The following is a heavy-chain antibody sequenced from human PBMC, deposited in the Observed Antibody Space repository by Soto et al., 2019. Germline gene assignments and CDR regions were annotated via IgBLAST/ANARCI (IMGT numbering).Heavy chain of an antibody. CDR1: GGTFSSYA. CDR3: SGSWYQLNNWFDP. J-gene: IGHJ5*02. V-gene: IGHV1-69*01. D-gene: IGHD2-2*01. Sequence: QVQLVQSGAEVKKPGSSVKVSCKASGGTFSSYAISWVRQAPGQGLEWMGGVIPIFGTANYAQKFQGRATITADESTSTAYMELSSLRSEDTAVYYCSGSWYQLNNWFDPWGQGTLVTVSS. CDR2: VIPIFGTA.